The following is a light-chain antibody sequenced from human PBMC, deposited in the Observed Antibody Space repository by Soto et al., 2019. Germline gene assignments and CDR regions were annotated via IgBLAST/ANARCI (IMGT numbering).Light chain of an antibody. Sequence: EIVRTQAPATLSVSPGERATLSVRASQSVSSFLAWYQQKPGQAPRLLIYDASNRATGIPARFTGSGSGTDFTLTISSLEPEDFAVYYCQQRSNWPITFGQGTRLEIK. CDR1: QSVSSF. V-gene: IGKV3-11*01. CDR3: QQRSNWPIT. CDR2: DAS. J-gene: IGKJ5*01.